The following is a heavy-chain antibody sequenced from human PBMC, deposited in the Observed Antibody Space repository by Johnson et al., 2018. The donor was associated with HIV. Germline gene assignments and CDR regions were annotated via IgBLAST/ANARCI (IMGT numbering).Heavy chain of an antibody. Sequence: VQLVESGGGVVRPGGSLRLSCAASRFTFDDYGMSWVRQAPGKGLEWVSGINWNGGNTDYADSVKGRFTISRDNAKNSLYLQMNRLRAEDTALYYCARDLRVVVAAPIGAATSHVFDIWGQGTMVTVSS. CDR2: INWNGGNT. CDR1: RFTFDDYG. D-gene: IGHD2-15*01. CDR3: ARDLRVVVAAPIGAATSHVFDI. J-gene: IGHJ3*02. V-gene: IGHV3-20*04.